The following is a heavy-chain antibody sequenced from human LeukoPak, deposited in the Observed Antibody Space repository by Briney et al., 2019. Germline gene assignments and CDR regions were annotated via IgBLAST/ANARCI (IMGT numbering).Heavy chain of an antibody. CDR2: INPNSGGT. Sequence: GAPVKVSCKASGYTFTGYYMHWVRQAPGQGLEWMGWINPNSGGTNYAQKFQGRVTMTRDTSISTAYMELSRLRSDDTAVYYCARVSVGYSYGCDYWGQGTLVTVSS. V-gene: IGHV1-2*02. CDR3: ARVSVGYSYGCDY. J-gene: IGHJ4*02. D-gene: IGHD5-18*01. CDR1: GYTFTGYY.